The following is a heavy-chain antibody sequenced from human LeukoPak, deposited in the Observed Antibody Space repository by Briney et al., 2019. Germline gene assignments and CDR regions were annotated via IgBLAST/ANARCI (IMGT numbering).Heavy chain of an antibody. CDR2: ISWNSDSI. J-gene: IGHJ4*02. V-gene: IGHV3-9*01. CDR3: ARDLNWETY. Sequence: PGGSLRLSCAASGFTFDDYAMHWVRQAPGKGLEWVSGISWNSDSIGYVDSVKGRFTISRDNAKNSLYLQMNSLRAEDTAVYYCARDLNWETYWGQGTLVTVSS. CDR1: GFTFDDYA. D-gene: IGHD7-27*01.